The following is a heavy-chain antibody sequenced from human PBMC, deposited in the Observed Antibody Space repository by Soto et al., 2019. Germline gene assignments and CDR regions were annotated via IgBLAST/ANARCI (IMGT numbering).Heavy chain of an antibody. CDR2: ISSSSSYI. J-gene: IGHJ4*02. D-gene: IGHD2-21*01. CDR1: GFTFSSYS. Sequence: EVQLVESGGGLVKPGGSLRLSCAASGFTFSSYSMNWVRQAPGKGLEWVSSISSSSSYIYYADSVKGRFTISRDNAKNSLYLQMNSLRSEDTAIYYCARWRDTGDDRYFDYWGQGTLVTVSS. V-gene: IGHV3-21*04. CDR3: ARWRDTGDDRYFDY.